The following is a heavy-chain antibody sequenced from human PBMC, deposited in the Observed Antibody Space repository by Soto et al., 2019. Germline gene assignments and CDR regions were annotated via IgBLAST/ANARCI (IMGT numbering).Heavy chain of an antibody. Sequence: SETLSLTCAVSGGSVSSSNWWSWVRQPPGKGLEWIGEIYHSGSTNYNPSLKSRVTISVDKSKNQFSLKLSSVTAADTAVYYCARRYDFWSGYSERYYYYYGMDVWGQGTTVTVS. V-gene: IGHV4-4*02. D-gene: IGHD3-3*01. J-gene: IGHJ6*02. CDR3: ARRYDFWSGYSERYYYYYGMDV. CDR1: GGSVSSSNW. CDR2: IYHSGST.